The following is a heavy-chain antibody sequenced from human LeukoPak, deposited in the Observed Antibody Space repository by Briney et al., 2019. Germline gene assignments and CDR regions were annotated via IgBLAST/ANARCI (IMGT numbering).Heavy chain of an antibody. D-gene: IGHD3-22*01. Sequence: SVKVSFKASGGTFSSYAISWVRQAPGQGLEWMGGIIPIFGTANYAQKFQGRVTITADESTSTAYMELSSLRSEDTAVYYCARDRQYYYDSSGYYSPFDYWGQGTLDTVSS. CDR3: ARDRQYYYDSSGYYSPFDY. CDR2: IIPIFGTA. J-gene: IGHJ4*02. CDR1: GGTFSSYA. V-gene: IGHV1-69*13.